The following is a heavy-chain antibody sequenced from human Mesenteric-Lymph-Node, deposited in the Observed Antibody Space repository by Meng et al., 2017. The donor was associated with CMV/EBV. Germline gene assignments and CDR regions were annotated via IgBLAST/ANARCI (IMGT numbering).Heavy chain of an antibody. CDR2: IYYSDTT. V-gene: IGHV4-31*02. CDR1: ASINSGGYY. CDR3: ARAYYYDSSGYYYFDY. D-gene: IGHD3-22*01. Sequence: ASINSGGYYWTWIRQHPGKGLEWIGYIYYSDTTYYNPSIKSRVTISIDTSENQFSLMLTSVTAADTAVYYCARAYYYDSSGYYYFDYWGQGTLVTVSS. J-gene: IGHJ4*02.